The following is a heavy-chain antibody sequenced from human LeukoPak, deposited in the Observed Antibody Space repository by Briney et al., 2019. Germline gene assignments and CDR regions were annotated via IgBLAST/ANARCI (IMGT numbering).Heavy chain of an antibody. CDR1: GYTFTSYY. Sequence: ASVKVSCKASGYTFTSYYMHWVRQAPGQGLEWMGIINPSGGSTSYAQKFQGRVTMTRDTSTSAVYMELSSLRSEDTAVYYCARNYYDSSGYYLKNYYFDYWGQGTLVTVSS. D-gene: IGHD3-22*01. CDR3: ARNYYDSSGYYLKNYYFDY. J-gene: IGHJ4*02. CDR2: INPSGGST. V-gene: IGHV1-46*01.